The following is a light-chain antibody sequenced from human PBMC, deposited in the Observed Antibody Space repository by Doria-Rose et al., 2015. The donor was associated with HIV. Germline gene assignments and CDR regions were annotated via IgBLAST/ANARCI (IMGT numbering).Light chain of an antibody. J-gene: IGKJ1*01. CDR3: HQYGTSWT. CDR2: DGS. Sequence: TQSPGTLSLSPGEIATLSCRASQSFSSTYLAWYQQKPDQAPSLLIYDGSTRATGIPDRFSASGSGTDFTLTINRLEPEDFALYYCHQYGTSWTFGQGTKVEI. CDR1: QSFSSTY. V-gene: IGKV3-20*01.